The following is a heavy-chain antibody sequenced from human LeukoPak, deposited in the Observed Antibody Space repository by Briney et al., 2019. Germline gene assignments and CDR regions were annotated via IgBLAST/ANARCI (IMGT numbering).Heavy chain of an antibody. CDR1: GFTFNKYA. Sequence: QPGRSLRLSCAASGFTFNKYAMHWVRQAPGKGLEWVGVISYDGSKKNYADSVKGRFTISRDSSKNTLYLQMNSLRGEDTAVYYCARAPWELTDYYYMDVWGKGTTVTVSS. CDR2: ISYDGSKK. J-gene: IGHJ6*03. D-gene: IGHD1-26*01. V-gene: IGHV3-30*01. CDR3: ARAPWELTDYYYMDV.